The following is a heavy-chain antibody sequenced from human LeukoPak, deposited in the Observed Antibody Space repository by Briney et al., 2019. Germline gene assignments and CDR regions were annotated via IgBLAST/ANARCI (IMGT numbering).Heavy chain of an antibody. CDR3: ARASILTGYAK. D-gene: IGHD3-9*01. V-gene: IGHV4-30-4*08. J-gene: IGHJ4*02. CDR1: GGSISSGDYY. CDR2: IYYSGST. Sequence: SETLSLTCTVSGGSISSGDYYWSWIRQPPGKGLEWIGYIYYSGSTYYNPSLKSRVTISVDTSKKQFSLKLSSVTAADTAVYYCARASILTGYAKWGQGTLVTVSS.